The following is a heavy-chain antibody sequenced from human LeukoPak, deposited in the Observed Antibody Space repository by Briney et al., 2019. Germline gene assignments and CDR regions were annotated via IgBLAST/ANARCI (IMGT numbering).Heavy chain of an antibody. V-gene: IGHV3-23*01. J-gene: IGHJ3*02. Sequence: GGTLRLSCAASGFTFSSYGMSWVRQAPGKGLEWVSAISGNGGSTYYADSVKGRFTISRDNSKNTLYLQMNSLRAEDTAVYYCAKDPYPGVQTPTSTAFDMWGQGTMVTVSS. CDR1: GFTFSSYG. CDR3: AKDPYPGVQTPTSTAFDM. D-gene: IGHD3-3*01. CDR2: ISGNGGST.